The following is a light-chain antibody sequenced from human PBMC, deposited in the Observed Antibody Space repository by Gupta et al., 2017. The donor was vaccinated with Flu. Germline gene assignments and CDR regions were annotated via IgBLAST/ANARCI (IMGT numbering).Light chain of an antibody. V-gene: IGLV2-14*01. CDR1: SSDVGGYNY. J-gene: IGLJ2*01. CDR3: SSYTSSSTLVV. Sequence: QSALTQPASVSGSPGQSITISCTGTSSDVGGYNYVSWYQQHPGKAPKLVIYEVSTRPSGVSNRFSGSKSGNTASLTIXGXQAEDEXDYYCSSYTSSSTLVVFGGGTKLTVL. CDR2: EVS.